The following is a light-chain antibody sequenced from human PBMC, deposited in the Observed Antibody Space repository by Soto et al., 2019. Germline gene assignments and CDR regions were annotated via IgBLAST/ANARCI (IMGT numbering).Light chain of an antibody. CDR1: SSDVGGYDY. J-gene: IGLJ3*02. CDR2: EVA. Sequence: QSALTQPASVSGSPGQSITISCTGSSSDVGGYDYVSWYQHQPGKAPKLMIYEVASRPSGVSNRFSGSKSGNTASLTIAGLRADDEGDYYCSSHSSSNTLVVFGGGTKLTVL. CDR3: SSHSSSNTLVV. V-gene: IGLV2-14*01.